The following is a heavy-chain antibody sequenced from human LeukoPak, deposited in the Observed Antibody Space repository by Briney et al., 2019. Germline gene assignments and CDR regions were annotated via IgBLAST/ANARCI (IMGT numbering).Heavy chain of an antibody. D-gene: IGHD1-26*01. J-gene: IGHJ5*02. CDR3: ARRVVGATVGENWFDP. V-gene: IGHV1-8*01. CDR2: MNPNSGNT. CDR1: GYTFTSYD. Sequence: ASVKVSCKASGYTFTSYDINWVRQVTGQGLEWMGWMNPNSGNTGYAQKFQGRVTMTRNTSISTAYMELSSLRSEDTAVYYCARRVVGATVGENWFDPSGQGTLVTVSS.